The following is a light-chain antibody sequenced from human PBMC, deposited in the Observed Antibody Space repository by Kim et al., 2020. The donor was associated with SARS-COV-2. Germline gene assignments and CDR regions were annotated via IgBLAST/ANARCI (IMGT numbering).Light chain of an antibody. CDR2: DAS. V-gene: IGKV3-11*01. CDR3: QQRSIWPRT. CDR1: QSVSSY. J-gene: IGKJ1*01. Sequence: LSPGERATRSCRASQSVSSYLAGYQQKPGQAPRLLIYDASNRATGIPARFSGSGSGTDFTLTISSLEPEDFAVYYCQQRSIWPRTFGQGTKVDIK.